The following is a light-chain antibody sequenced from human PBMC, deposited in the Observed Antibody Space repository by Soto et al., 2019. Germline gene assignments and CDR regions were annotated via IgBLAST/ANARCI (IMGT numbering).Light chain of an antibody. CDR1: QGISTD. Sequence: DVQMTQSPSSLSSAVLDICTITCRASQGISTDLNCYQQKPGTAPKLLIYHASSLESGVPSRFSGGGSGTEFTLTISSLQPDDFATYYCQQYHTYSWTFGQGTKVDIK. CDR2: HAS. V-gene: IGKV1-5*01. CDR3: QQYHTYSWT. J-gene: IGKJ1*01.